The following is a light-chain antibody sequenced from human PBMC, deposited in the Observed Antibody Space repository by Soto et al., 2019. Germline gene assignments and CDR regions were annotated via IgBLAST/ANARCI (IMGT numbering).Light chain of an antibody. Sequence: EIVMTQSPATLSVSPGERATLSCRASHSVSSNLAWYLQKPGQAPRLLIYGASTRATGIPARFSGSGSGTEFTLTISSLQSEDFAVYHCQQYNNWPWTFGQGTKVEIK. CDR3: QQYNNWPWT. J-gene: IGKJ1*01. CDR1: HSVSSN. V-gene: IGKV3-15*01. CDR2: GAS.